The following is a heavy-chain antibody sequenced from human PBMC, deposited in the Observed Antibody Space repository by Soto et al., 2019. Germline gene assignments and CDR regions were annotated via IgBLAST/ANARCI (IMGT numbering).Heavy chain of an antibody. D-gene: IGHD3-9*01. V-gene: IGHV4-39*01. CDR1: GASIRSSSNY. CDR2: MHYSGNS. J-gene: IGHJ5*02. CDR3: VGQSYDVLDGSVKWFDP. Sequence: SETLSLTCTVSGASIRSSSNYWGWIRQPPGKGLEWIGSMHYSGNSYDNLSLKSRVTISVDTSKNQFSLRLSSVTAADTAVYYCVGQSYDVLDGSVKWFDPWGQGTLVIVTS.